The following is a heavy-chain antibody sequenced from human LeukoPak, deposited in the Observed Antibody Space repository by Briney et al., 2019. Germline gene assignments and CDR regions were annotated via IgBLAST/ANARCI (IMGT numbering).Heavy chain of an antibody. CDR2: IRNDGSNK. V-gene: IGHV3-30*02. CDR1: GFTFSTYG. CDR3: AKIEVSATLDY. Sequence: PGGSLRLSCVASGFTFSTYGLHWVRQAPGKGLEWVAFIRNDGSNKYYADSVKGRFTISRDNSRNTLSLQMNSLRVEDTAVCYCAKIEVSATLDYWGQGTLVTVSS. J-gene: IGHJ4*02. D-gene: IGHD5/OR15-5a*01.